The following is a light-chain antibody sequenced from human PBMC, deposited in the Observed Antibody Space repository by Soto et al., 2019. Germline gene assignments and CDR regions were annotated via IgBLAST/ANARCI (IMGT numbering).Light chain of an antibody. CDR2: AAS. CDR1: QGISSY. Sequence: IQMTQSPSSLSSSTGDRVTITCRASQGISSYLAWYQQKPGKAPKLLIYAASTLQSGVPSRFSGSGSGTDFTLTISCLQSEDFATYYCQQYYSYPRTFGQGTKVDI. V-gene: IGKV1-8*01. CDR3: QQYYSYPRT. J-gene: IGKJ1*01.